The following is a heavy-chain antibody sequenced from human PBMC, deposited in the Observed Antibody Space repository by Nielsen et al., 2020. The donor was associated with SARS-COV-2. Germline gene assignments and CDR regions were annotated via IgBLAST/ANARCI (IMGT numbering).Heavy chain of an antibody. CDR1: GFTFSSYW. Sequence: LKISCAASGFTFSSYWMSWVRQAPGKGLEWVANIKQDGSEKYYVDSVKGRFTISRDNAKNSLYLQMNSLRAEDTAVYYCARDVRWFGDAFDIWGQGTMVTVSS. CDR3: ARDVRWFGDAFDI. V-gene: IGHV3-7*03. D-gene: IGHD3-10*01. J-gene: IGHJ3*02. CDR2: IKQDGSEK.